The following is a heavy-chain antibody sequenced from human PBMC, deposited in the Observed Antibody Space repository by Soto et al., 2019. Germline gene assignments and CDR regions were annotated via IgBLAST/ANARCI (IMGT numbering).Heavy chain of an antibody. Sequence: ASGKVSCKVSVYTLTELSMHWVRQAPGKGLEWMGGFDPEDGETIYAQKFQGRVTMTEDTSTDTAYMELSSLRSEDTAVYYCATLTIFGVVTSYYGMDVWGQGTTVTVSS. CDR1: VYTLTELS. CDR3: ATLTIFGVVTSYYGMDV. CDR2: FDPEDGET. D-gene: IGHD3-3*01. J-gene: IGHJ6*02. V-gene: IGHV1-24*01.